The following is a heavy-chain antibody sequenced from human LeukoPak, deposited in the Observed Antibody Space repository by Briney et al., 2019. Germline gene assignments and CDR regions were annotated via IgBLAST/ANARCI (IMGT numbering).Heavy chain of an antibody. V-gene: IGHV4-30-2*01. D-gene: IGHD3-10*01. CDR3: ARHWGSGNYYTGFDY. CDR2: IFHTGST. Sequence: PSETLSLTCTVSGGSISSGGYYWNWIRQPPGKGLEWIGYIFHTGSTYYNPSLRSRLTISIDRSKNQFSLKLSSVTAADTAVYYCARHWGSGNYYTGFDYWGQGTLVTVSS. CDR1: GGSISSGGYY. J-gene: IGHJ4*02.